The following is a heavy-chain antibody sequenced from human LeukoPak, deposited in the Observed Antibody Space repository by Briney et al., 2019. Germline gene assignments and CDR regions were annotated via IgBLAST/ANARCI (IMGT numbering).Heavy chain of an antibody. CDR1: GFTFSSYW. D-gene: IGHD2-15*01. CDR2: ISGSGGST. CDR3: AKAGAVVVVAAKFFDY. Sequence: GGSLRLSCAASGFTFSSYWMSWVRQAPGKGLEWVSAISGSGGSTYYADSVKGRFTISRDNSKNTLYLQMNSLRAEDTAVYYCAKAGAVVVVAAKFFDYWGQGTLVTVSS. J-gene: IGHJ4*02. V-gene: IGHV3-23*01.